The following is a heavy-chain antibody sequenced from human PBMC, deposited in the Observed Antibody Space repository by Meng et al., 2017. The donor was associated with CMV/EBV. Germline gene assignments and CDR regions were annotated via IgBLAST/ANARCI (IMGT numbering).Heavy chain of an antibody. Sequence: SETLSLTCTVAGGSISSYYWSWIRQPPGKGLEWIGYIYYSGSTNYNPPLKSRVTISVDTSKNQFSLKLISVTAADTAVYYCARLGYSSSWYPNWFDPWGQGTLVTVSS. V-gene: IGHV4-59*01. CDR2: IYYSGST. D-gene: IGHD6-13*01. CDR1: GGSISSYY. J-gene: IGHJ5*02. CDR3: ARLGYSSSWYPNWFDP.